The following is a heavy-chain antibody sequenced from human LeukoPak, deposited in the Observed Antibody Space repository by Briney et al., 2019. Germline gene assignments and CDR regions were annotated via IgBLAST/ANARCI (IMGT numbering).Heavy chain of an antibody. CDR3: ASGGFRYFDY. J-gene: IGHJ4*02. D-gene: IGHD3-16*01. Sequence: PGGSLRLSCAASGFTFSSYWMSWVRQAPGKGLEWVANKNQDGSEKYYVDSVKGRFTISRDSAKNSLYLQMNSLRAEDTAVYYCASGGFRYFDYWGQGTLVTVSS. CDR2: KNQDGSEK. CDR1: GFTFSSYW. V-gene: IGHV3-7*01.